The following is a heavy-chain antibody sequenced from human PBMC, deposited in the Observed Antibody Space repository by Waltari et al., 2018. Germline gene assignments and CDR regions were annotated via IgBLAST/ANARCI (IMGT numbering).Heavy chain of an antibody. D-gene: IGHD2-15*01. CDR2: MNPNSGNT. CDR3: ARGGGGSWYFDY. Sequence: VQLVQSGAEVTKPGASVKVSCKAYGYTFTSYDIHWVRRATGQGLEWMGWMNPNSGNTGHEQKFQGRVTITRNTSISTAYMELSSLRSEDTAVYYCARGGGGSWYFDYWGQGTLVTVSS. CDR1: GYTFTSYD. J-gene: IGHJ4*02. V-gene: IGHV1-8*03.